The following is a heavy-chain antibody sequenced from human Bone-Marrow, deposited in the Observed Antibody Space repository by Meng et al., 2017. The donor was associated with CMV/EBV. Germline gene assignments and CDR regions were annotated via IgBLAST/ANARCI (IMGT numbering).Heavy chain of an antibody. J-gene: IGHJ4*02. CDR2: IKSKTDGGTT. CDR3: TTGESIVVGPAATNFDY. V-gene: IGHV3-15*01. Sequence: GGSLGLSCAASGFTFSNAWMSWVRHAPGKGLAWVGRIKSKTDGGTTDYAAPVKGRFTISRDDSKNTLYLQMNSLNTDDTAVYYCTTGESIVVGPAATNFDYWRQGTLVTFSS. CDR1: GFTFSNAW. D-gene: IGHD2-2*01.